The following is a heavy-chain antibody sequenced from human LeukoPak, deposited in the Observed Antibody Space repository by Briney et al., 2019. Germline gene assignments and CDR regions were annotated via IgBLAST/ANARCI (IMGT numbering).Heavy chain of an antibody. CDR1: GGSIRSLY. J-gene: IGHJ4*02. D-gene: IGHD6-6*01. CDR2: ISYTGTT. Sequence: SVTLSLTCSVSGGSIRSLYWSWIRQPPGKGLEWIGYISYTGTTNYNPSLKSRVTMFVDMSKNQFSLRLSSVTAADTAVYYCARHRAYSSSSPFDYWGQGTLVTVSS. CDR3: ARHRAYSSSSPFDY. V-gene: IGHV4-59*08.